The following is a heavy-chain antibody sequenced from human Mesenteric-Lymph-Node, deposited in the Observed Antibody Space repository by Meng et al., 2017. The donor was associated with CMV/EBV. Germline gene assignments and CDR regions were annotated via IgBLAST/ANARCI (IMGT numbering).Heavy chain of an antibody. D-gene: IGHD2-8*02. V-gene: IGHV3-30*04. J-gene: IGHJ5*02. CDR1: GFTFSSYS. Sequence: GESLKISCAASGFTFSSYSIHWVRQAPGKGLEWVALISYDGSNHYYADSAKGRFTISRDNSQNTLYLQMHSLWTGDTAVYYCARDPYCTDSTCYTGAWFDPWGQGTLVTVSS. CDR3: ARDPYCTDSTCYTGAWFDP. CDR2: ISYDGSNH.